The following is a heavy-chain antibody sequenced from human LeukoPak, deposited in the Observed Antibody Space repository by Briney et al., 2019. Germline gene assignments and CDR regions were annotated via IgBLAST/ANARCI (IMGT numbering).Heavy chain of an antibody. J-gene: IGHJ4*02. V-gene: IGHV3-23*01. CDR3: AKDAQRGFDYSNSLDN. CDR1: GFTFSSYA. D-gene: IGHD4-11*01. Sequence: GGSLRLSCAASGFTFSSYAMSWVRQAPGKGLEWVSAISGSGVSTYFAGSVKGRFTISRDNSKNTLYLQMNSLRAEDTAVYYCAKDAQRGFDYSNSLDNWGQGTLVTVSS. CDR2: ISGSGVST.